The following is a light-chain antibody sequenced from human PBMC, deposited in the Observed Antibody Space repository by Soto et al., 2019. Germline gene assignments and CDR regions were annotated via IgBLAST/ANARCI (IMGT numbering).Light chain of an antibody. CDR1: QSVLYSSNNKNY. CDR2: WAS. CDR3: EEYYRPWS. Sequence: DIVMTQSPDSLAVSLGARATINCKSSQSVLYSSNNKNYLAWYQQKPGQPPKLLIYWASTRESGVPDRFSGSGSGTDFTLTISSLEADDVAVYYGEEYYRPWSFGRGTKVEIK. J-gene: IGKJ1*01. V-gene: IGKV4-1*01.